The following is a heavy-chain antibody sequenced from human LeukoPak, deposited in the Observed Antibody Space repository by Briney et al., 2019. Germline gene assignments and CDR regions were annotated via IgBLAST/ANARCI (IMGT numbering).Heavy chain of an antibody. J-gene: IGHJ4*02. V-gene: IGHV3-9*01. D-gene: IGHD1-26*01. CDR3: AKGGIVGAKDAFDI. CDR1: GFTFDDYA. Sequence: GGSLRLSCAASGFTFDDYAMHWVRQAPGKGLEWVSGISWNSGSIGYADSVKGRFTISRDNAKNSLYLQMNSLRAEDTALYYCAKGGIVGAKDAFDIWGQGTLVTVSS. CDR2: ISWNSGSI.